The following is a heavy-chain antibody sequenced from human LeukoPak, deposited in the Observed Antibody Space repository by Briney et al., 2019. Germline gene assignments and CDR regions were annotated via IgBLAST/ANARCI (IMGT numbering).Heavy chain of an antibody. D-gene: IGHD2-15*01. V-gene: IGHV1-69*13. Sequence: SVKVSCKASGYTFTSYDINWVRQATGQGLEWMGRIIPMFGTANYAQKLQGRVTITADESTSTAYMELSSLRSEDTAVYYCARDCLYCSGGSCYVYAFDIWGQGTMVTVSS. CDR2: IIPMFGTA. CDR1: GYTFTSYD. J-gene: IGHJ3*02. CDR3: ARDCLYCSGGSCYVYAFDI.